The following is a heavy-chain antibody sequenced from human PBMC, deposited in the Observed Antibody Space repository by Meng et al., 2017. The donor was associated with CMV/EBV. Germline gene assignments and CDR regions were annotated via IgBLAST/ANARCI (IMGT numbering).Heavy chain of an antibody. J-gene: IGHJ4*02. Sequence: CTVSGGSISSSSYYWGWIRQPPEKGLEWIGSIYYSGSTYYNPSLKSRVTISVDTSKNQFSLKLSSVTAADTAVYYCARELGYSSSFGYWGQGTLVTVSS. D-gene: IGHD5-18*01. CDR3: ARELGYSSSFGY. CDR1: GGSISSSSYY. V-gene: IGHV4-39*07. CDR2: IYYSGST.